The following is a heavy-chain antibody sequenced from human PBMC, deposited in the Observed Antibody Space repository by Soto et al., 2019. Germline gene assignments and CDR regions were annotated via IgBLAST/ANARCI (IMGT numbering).Heavy chain of an antibody. CDR1: GDTFGRFT. CDR2: IKPISDIT. D-gene: IGHD4-4*01. Sequence: SVKISCKASGDTFGRFTINWVRQAPGQGLEWMGGIKPISDITNYAQRFQGRVTFTADASTSTVYLELSSLRSEDTAMYYCARDPSTINKLIGVWLDPWGQGTLVTVSS. V-gene: IGHV1-69*13. J-gene: IGHJ5*02. CDR3: ARDPSTINKLIGVWLDP.